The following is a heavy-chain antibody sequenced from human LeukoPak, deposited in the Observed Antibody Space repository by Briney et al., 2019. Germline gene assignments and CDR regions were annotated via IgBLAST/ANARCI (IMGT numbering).Heavy chain of an antibody. CDR3: ARYSGYESYYWFGP. D-gene: IGHD5-12*01. CDR1: GGSISNYY. J-gene: IGHJ5*02. CDR2: IYYSGKN. V-gene: IGHV4-59*01. Sequence: SETLSLTCTVSGGSISNYYWTWIRQPPGKGLEWIGYIYYSGKNNYNPSLKSRVTISVDTSKNQFSLKMSSVTAADTAVYYCARYSGYESYYWFGPWGQGTLVTVSS.